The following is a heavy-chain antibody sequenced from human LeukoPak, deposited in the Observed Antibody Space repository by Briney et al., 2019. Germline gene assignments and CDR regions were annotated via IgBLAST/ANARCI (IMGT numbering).Heavy chain of an antibody. D-gene: IGHD6-13*01. CDR2: ISGSGDRI. V-gene: IGHV3-23*01. CDR1: GFTFSNYA. Sequence: HPGGSLRLSCAASGFTFSNYAMSWVRQAPGRGLEWVSAISGSGDRIYYGDSVKGRFTISRDNFMSTLFLQMSSLRAEDTAIYYCAKDSSRAAAEDYWGQGTLVTVSS. CDR3: AKDSSRAAAEDY. J-gene: IGHJ4*02.